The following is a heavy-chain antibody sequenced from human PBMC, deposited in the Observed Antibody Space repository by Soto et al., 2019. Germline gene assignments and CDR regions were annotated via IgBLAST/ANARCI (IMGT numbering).Heavy chain of an antibody. CDR3: ARDISGTPNYYYYGMDV. CDR1: GFTFSSYA. V-gene: IGHV3-30-3*01. CDR2: ISYDGSNK. Sequence: GGSLRLSCAASGFTFSSYAMHWVRQAPGKGLEWVAVISYDGSNKYYADSVKGRFTISRDNSKNTLYLQMNSLRAEDTAVYYCARDISGTPNYYYYGMDVWGQGTTVTVSS. J-gene: IGHJ6*02. D-gene: IGHD1-20*01.